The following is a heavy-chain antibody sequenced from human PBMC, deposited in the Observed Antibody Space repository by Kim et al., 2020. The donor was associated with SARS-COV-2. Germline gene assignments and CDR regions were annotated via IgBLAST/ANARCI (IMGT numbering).Heavy chain of an antibody. CDR1: GYTFNNHA. D-gene: IGHD5-18*01. V-gene: IGHV7-4-1*01. Sequence: ASVKVSCKASGYTFNNHAMNWMRQAPGHGLDWMGWINTNTGNPTYAQGFTGRFVFSLDTSVTTAYLQIGSLKAEDTAIYYCARGRGNSWFPVPDYWGQGTLVTVSS. CDR3: ARGRGNSWFPVPDY. J-gene: IGHJ4*02. CDR2: INTNTGNP.